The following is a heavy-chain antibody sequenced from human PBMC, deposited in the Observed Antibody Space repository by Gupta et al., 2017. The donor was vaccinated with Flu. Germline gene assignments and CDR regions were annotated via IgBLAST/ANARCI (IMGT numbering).Heavy chain of an antibody. CDR1: GFTFSSYS. V-gene: IGHV3-48*02. CDR3: ARVGGSRYCSSTSCYYYYYGMDV. J-gene: IGHJ6*02. Sequence: EVQLVESGGGLVQPGGSLRLSCAAPGFTFSSYSMNWVGQAPGKGPEGVSYISSSSSTIYYADSVKGRFTISRDNAKNSLYLQMNSLRDEDTAVYYCARVGGSRYCSSTSCYYYYYGMDVWGQGTTVTVSS. D-gene: IGHD2-2*01. CDR2: ISSSSSTI.